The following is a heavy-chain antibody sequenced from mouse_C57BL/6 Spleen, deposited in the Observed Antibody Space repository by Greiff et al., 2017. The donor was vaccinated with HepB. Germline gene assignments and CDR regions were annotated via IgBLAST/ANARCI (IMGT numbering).Heavy chain of an antibody. Sequence: EVKVEESGGGLVKPGGSLKLSCAASGFTFSSYAMSWVRQTPEKRLEWVATISDGGSYTYYPDNVKGRFTISRDNAKNNLYLQMSHLKSEDTAMYYCAKTGTEGAMDYWGQGTSVTVSS. D-gene: IGHD4-1*01. CDR1: GFTFSSYA. CDR2: ISDGGSYT. V-gene: IGHV5-4*03. J-gene: IGHJ4*01. CDR3: AKTGTEGAMDY.